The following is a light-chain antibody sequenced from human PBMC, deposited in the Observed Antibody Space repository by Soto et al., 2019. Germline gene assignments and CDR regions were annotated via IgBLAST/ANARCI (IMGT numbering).Light chain of an antibody. J-gene: IGLJ3*02. CDR3: GTWDSSLSGGWV. V-gene: IGLV1-51*01. CDR1: SSNIGNNY. Sequence: QSVLTQPPSASGTPGQRVTISCSGSSSNIGNNYVSWYQQLPGTAPKLLIYDNNKRPSGIPDRFSGSTSGTSATLGITGLQTGDEADYYCGTWDSSLSGGWVFGGGTKVTVL. CDR2: DNN.